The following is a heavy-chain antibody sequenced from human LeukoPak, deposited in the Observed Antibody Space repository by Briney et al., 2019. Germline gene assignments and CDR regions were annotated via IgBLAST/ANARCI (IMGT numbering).Heavy chain of an antibody. V-gene: IGHV4-39*01. D-gene: IGHD3-10*01. J-gene: IGHJ4*02. Sequence: SETLSLTCAVSGGSISSNSYYWGWIRQPPGKGLEWIGSIYYSGSTYYNPSLKSRVTISVDTSKSQFSLKLSSVTAADTAVYYCARTRYYYNSRSYGAPYYFDYWGQGTLVTVSS. CDR1: GGSISSNSYY. CDR2: IYYSGST. CDR3: ARTRYYYNSRSYGAPYYFDY.